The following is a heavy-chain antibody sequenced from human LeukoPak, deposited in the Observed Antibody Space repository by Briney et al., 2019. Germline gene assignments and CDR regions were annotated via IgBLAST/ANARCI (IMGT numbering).Heavy chain of an antibody. CDR1: GYTFTSYG. V-gene: IGHV1-18*01. J-gene: IGHJ4*02. D-gene: IGHD3-16*01. CDR3: ARGADTGSYGSLVYFDY. CDR2: ISAYSGNT. Sequence: ASVKVSCKASGYTFTSYGTSWVRQAPGQGLEWMGLISAYSGNTNFAQKLQGRVTMTTDTSTSTAYMELRSLRSDDTAVYFCARGADTGSYGSLVYFDYWGQGTLVTVSS.